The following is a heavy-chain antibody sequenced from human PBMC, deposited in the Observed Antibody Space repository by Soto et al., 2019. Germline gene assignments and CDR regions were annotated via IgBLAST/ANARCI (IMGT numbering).Heavy chain of an antibody. J-gene: IGHJ4*02. CDR3: VRVVAIPGYPDN. Sequence: QVELVQSWAEVRQPASSVKVSCKTSGATFSSYAITWVRQAPGQGLEWMGGIVPTVDTSTYAQKFQGRVTITADKFTNTVYMELSSLRSDDTAVYYCVRVVAIPGYPDNWGQGTQVTVSS. D-gene: IGHD5-12*01. CDR2: IVPTVDTS. CDR1: GATFSSYA. V-gene: IGHV1-69*14.